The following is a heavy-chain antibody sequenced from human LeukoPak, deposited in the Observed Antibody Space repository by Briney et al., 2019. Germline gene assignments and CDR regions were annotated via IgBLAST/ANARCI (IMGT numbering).Heavy chain of an antibody. CDR3: VGGPPHYFDY. V-gene: IGHV1-46*01. Sequence: AASAKVSCKGSGYRFTTYFIHWVRQAPGQGLEWMGIINPSGGTTTYAQTFQGRLAMTRDTSSTTVYMELSSLRSDDTAVYYCVGGPPHYFDYWGQGTLVTVSS. CDR1: GYRFTTYF. CDR2: INPSGGTT. J-gene: IGHJ4*02. D-gene: IGHD3-10*01.